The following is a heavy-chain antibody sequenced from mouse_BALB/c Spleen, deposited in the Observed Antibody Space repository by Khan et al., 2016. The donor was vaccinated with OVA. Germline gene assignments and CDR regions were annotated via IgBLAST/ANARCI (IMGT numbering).Heavy chain of an antibody. J-gene: IGHJ3*01. V-gene: IGHV3-2*02. CDR3: ARGRTY. CDR1: GYSITSNYV. Sequence: EVQLQESGPGLVKPSQSLSLTCTVTGYSITSNYVCYWIRQPPENKLEWMGIISYTGNTSYNPSLQSRFSISRDTSKNQFFLQLNSVTAEDTAAYYCARGRTYWGQGTLVTVSA. CDR2: ISYTGNT.